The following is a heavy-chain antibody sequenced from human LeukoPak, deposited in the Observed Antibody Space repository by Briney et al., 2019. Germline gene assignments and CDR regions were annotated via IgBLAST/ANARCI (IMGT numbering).Heavy chain of an antibody. CDR3: AKHYDSSGYYFFDY. CDR2: ISGSGGST. D-gene: IGHD3-22*01. CDR1: GFTFSSYA. Sequence: GGSLSLSCAASGFTFSSYAMSWVRQAPGKALEWVSDISGSGGSTYYADSVKGRFTISRDNSKNTLYLQINSLRAEDTAVYYCAKHYDSSGYYFFDYWGQGTLVTVSS. J-gene: IGHJ4*02. V-gene: IGHV3-23*01.